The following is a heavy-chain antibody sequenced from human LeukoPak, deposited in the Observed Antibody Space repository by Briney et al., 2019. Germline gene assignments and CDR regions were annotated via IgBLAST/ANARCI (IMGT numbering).Heavy chain of an antibody. V-gene: IGHV1-69*02. D-gene: IGHD1-1*01. CDR2: IIPILGIA. J-gene: IGHJ4*02. CDR3: ATWSEERVDY. Sequence: GSSVKVSCKASGGTFSSYTISWVRQAPGQGLEWMGRIIPILGIANYAQKFQGRVTITVDKSTSTAYMELSSLRSEDTAVYYCATWSEERVDYWGQGTLVTVSS. CDR1: GGTFSSYT.